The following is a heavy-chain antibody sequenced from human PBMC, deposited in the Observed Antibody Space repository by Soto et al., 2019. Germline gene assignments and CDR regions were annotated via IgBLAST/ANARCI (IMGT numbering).Heavy chain of an antibody. Sequence: VQLVESGGGLVQPGGSLRLSCAASGFTVSSNYMSWVRQAPGKGLEWVSVIYSGGSTYYADSVKGRFTISRDNSKYTLYLQMISLRAEDTAVYYCARDSLADFWSGRPYFDYWGHGTLVTVSS. J-gene: IGHJ4*01. CDR1: GFTVSSNY. V-gene: IGHV3-66*01. CDR3: ARDSLADFWSGRPYFDY. D-gene: IGHD3-3*01. CDR2: IYSGGST.